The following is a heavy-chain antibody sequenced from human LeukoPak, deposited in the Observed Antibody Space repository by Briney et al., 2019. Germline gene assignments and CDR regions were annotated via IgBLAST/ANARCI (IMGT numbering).Heavy chain of an antibody. CDR3: AREFRTYYYDSSGALLFYYFDY. J-gene: IGHJ4*02. V-gene: IGHV1-2*02. CDR2: INPNGGGA. Sequence: ASVKVSCEASGYTFTGYYMHWVRQAPGQGLDWMGWINPNGGGANYAQKFQGRVTMTRDTSISTAYMELSRLRSDDTAVYYCAREFRTYYYDSSGALLFYYFDYWGQGTLVTVSS. D-gene: IGHD3-22*01. CDR1: GYTFTGYY.